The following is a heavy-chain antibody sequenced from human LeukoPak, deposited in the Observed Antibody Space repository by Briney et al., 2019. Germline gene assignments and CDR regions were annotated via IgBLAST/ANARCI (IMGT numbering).Heavy chain of an antibody. CDR3: ARDRWFGELLSIRTNDY. V-gene: IGHV1-18*01. Sequence: ASVKVSFKASGYTFTSYGISWVRQAPGRGLEWMGWISAYNGNTNYAQKLQGRVTMTTDTSTSTAYMELRSLRSDDTAVYYCARDRWFGELLSIRTNDYWGQGTLVTVSS. D-gene: IGHD3-10*01. CDR1: GYTFTSYG. J-gene: IGHJ4*02. CDR2: ISAYNGNT.